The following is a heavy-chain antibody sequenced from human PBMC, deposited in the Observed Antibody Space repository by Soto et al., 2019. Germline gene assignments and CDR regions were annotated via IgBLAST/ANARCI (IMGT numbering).Heavy chain of an antibody. V-gene: IGHV4-30-4*01. CDR2: IYYSGST. J-gene: IGHJ4*02. CDR1: GGSISSGDYY. Sequence: PAETLSITCTVSGGSISSGDYYWAWIRQPPGKGLEWIGNIYYSGSTYYNPSLKSRVAISVDTSKNHFSLKLSSVTAADTAVYYCASRKSSPYFDYWGQGTLVTVSS. CDR3: ASRKSSPYFDY. D-gene: IGHD3-10*01.